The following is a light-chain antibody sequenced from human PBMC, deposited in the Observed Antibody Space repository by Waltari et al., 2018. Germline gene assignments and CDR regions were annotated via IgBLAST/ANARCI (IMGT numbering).Light chain of an antibody. CDR3: QQRKTWPIT. CDR2: AAS. CDR1: QRVSSF. V-gene: IGKV3-11*01. J-gene: IGKJ5*01. Sequence: EIVLTQSPATLSLSPGDRATLPCRASQRVSSFLAGYQQKRGQAPRLLIYAASTRAPGSPASFSGSGSGTEFTLTISSLEREDFAVYYCQQRKTWPITFGQGTRLEIK.